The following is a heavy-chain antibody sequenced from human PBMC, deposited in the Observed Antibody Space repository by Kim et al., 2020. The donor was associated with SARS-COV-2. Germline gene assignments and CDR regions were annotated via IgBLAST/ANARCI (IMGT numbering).Heavy chain of an antibody. J-gene: IGHJ4*02. V-gene: IGHV3-11*05. CDR2: ISSSSSYT. CDR1: GFTFSDYY. D-gene: IGHD2-21*01. Sequence: GGSLRLSCAASGFTFSDYYMSWIRQAPGKGLEWVSYISSSSSYTNYADSVKGRFTISRDNAKNSLYLQMNSLRAEDTAVYYCARVVGIGGRFVDYWGQGTLVTVSS. CDR3: ARVVGIGGRFVDY.